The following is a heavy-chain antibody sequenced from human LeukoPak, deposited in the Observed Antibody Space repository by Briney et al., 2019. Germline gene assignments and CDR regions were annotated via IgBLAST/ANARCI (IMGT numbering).Heavy chain of an antibody. CDR1: EFTFSSYA. D-gene: IGHD2-21*02. V-gene: IGHV3-23*01. Sequence: PRGSHRLSCAASEFTFSSYAMSWVRQAPGKGLEWVSGISGGGGSTYYADSVKGRFTISRDNSKNTLYLQMNSLRAEDTAVYYCARGPPYCGGDCYYFDYWGQGPLVTVSS. CDR3: ARGPPYCGGDCYYFDY. CDR2: ISGGGGST. J-gene: IGHJ4*02.